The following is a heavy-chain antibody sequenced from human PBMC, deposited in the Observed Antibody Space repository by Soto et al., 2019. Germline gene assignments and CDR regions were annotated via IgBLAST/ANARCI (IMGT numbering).Heavy chain of an antibody. D-gene: IGHD1-26*01. CDR2: INGYTGNT. Sequence: QVQLVQSGAEVKKPGASVKVSCKASGYTFTSYGFSWVRQAPGQGLEWMGWINGYTGNTHYAQQFQGRVTMTTDTSTSTAYMELWTLISDDTAVYYCARSWVTGRGGIDVWGQGTTVTVSS. CDR3: ARSWVTGRGGIDV. V-gene: IGHV1-18*01. CDR1: GYTFTSYG. J-gene: IGHJ6*02.